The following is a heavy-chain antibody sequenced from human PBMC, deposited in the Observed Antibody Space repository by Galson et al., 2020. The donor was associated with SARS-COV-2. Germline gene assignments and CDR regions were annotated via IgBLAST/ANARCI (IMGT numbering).Heavy chain of an antibody. CDR2: IKQDGSEK. Sequence: GESLKISCAASGFTFSNNRMSWVRQAPGKGLEWVATIKQDGSEKYYVDSVKGRFTISRDNAKNSLYLPMNSLRAEDTAGYACARLGSSSWDFDYWGQGTLVTVSS. CDR3: ARLGSSSWDFDY. D-gene: IGHD6-13*01. V-gene: IGHV3-7*01. CDR1: GFTFSNNR. J-gene: IGHJ4*02.